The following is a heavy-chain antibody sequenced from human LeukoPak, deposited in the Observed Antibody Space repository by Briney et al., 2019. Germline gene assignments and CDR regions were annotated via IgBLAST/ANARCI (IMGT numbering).Heavy chain of an antibody. Sequence: PSETLSLTCTVSGGTISSYYWSWIRQPPGKGLEWIGYIYYSGSTNYNPSLKSRVTISVDTSKNQFSLKLSSVTAADTAVYYCARRDYDISNWFDPWGQGTLVTVSS. CDR1: GGTISSYY. J-gene: IGHJ5*02. D-gene: IGHD3-9*01. V-gene: IGHV4-59*08. CDR2: IYYSGST. CDR3: ARRDYDISNWFDP.